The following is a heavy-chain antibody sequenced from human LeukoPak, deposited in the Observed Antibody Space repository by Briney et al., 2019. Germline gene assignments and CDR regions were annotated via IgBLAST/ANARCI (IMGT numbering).Heavy chain of an antibody. CDR1: GFTSSSYA. V-gene: IGHV3-23*01. J-gene: IGHJ4*02. D-gene: IGHD3-10*01. CDR2: ISGSGGST. Sequence: PGGSLRLSCAASGFTSSSYAMSWVRQAPGKGLEWVSAISGSGGSTYYADSVRGRFTISRDNSKNTLYLQMNSLRAEDTAVYYCAKAGITMVRGVPNYFDYWGQGTLVTVSS. CDR3: AKAGITMVRGVPNYFDY.